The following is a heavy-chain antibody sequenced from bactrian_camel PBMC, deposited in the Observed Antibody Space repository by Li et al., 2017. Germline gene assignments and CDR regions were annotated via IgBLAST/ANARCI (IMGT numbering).Heavy chain of an antibody. V-gene: IGHV3S55*01. CDR2: IDSYGTT. D-gene: IGHD1*01. CDR3: AALNETFGARFAWCSDF. Sequence: VQLVESGGGSVQAGGSLSLSCVIYGYTASTYCKSWFRQAPGKEREGVAAIDSYGTTGYADSVKGRFTVSRDHAKATLDLEMNTLKPEDTAMYYCAALNETFGARFAWCSDFRGEGTQVTVS. CDR1: GYTASTYC. J-gene: IGHJ4*01.